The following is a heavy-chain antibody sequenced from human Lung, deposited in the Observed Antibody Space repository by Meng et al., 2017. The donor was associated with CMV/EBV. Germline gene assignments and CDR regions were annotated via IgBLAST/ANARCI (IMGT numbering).Heavy chain of an antibody. CDR1: GGSLSSGDYY. D-gene: IGHD2-15*01. CDR2: IYYSGST. Sequence: CPVSGGSLSSGDYYRSWIRQPPGKGLEWIGYIYYSGSTYYNPSLKSRVTISVDTSKNQFSLKLSSVTAADTAVYYCARSGGPDAFDIWGQGTMVTVSS. CDR3: ARSGGPDAFDI. V-gene: IGHV4-30-4*08. J-gene: IGHJ3*02.